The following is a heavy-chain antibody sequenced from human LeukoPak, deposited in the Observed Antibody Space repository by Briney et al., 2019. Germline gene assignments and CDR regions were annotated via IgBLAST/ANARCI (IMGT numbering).Heavy chain of an antibody. D-gene: IGHD3-16*01. CDR2: IYRSGST. CDR3: ARDHGPGGGRFDP. V-gene: IGHV4-38-2*02. J-gene: IGHJ5*02. Sequence: KASETLSLTCTVSGYSISSGYYWGWIRQPPGKGLEWIGSIYRSGSTYYNPSLKSRVTISVDTSKNQFSLKLSSVTAADTAVYYCARDHGPGGGRFDPWGQGTLVTVSS. CDR1: GYSISSGYY.